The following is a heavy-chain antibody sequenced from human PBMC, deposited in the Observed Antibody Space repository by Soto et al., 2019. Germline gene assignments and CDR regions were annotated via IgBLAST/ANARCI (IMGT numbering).Heavy chain of an antibody. V-gene: IGHV1-18*01. D-gene: IGHD2-8*01. CDR1: GYTFTSYG. CDR3: ARDDVGYCSNGICYTKPLDY. CDR2: ISAYNGNT. Sequence: ASVKVSCQASGYTFTSYGISWVRQAPGQGLEWMGWISAYNGNTYYAQKFQGRVTMTTYTSTSTVYMELGSLRSDDTAVYYCARDDVGYCSNGICYTKPLDYWGQGTLVTVSS. J-gene: IGHJ4*02.